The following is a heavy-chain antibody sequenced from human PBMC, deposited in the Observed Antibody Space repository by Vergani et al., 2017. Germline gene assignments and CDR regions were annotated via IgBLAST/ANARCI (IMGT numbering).Heavy chain of an antibody. D-gene: IGHD4-17*01. V-gene: IGHV3-48*04. CDR1: GFTFSGYS. CDR2: ISSTSNTM. J-gene: IGHJ5*02. Sequence: EAQLEESGGDLVQPGGSLRLFCAASGFTFSGYSMNWVRQAPGKGLEWIAHISSTSNTMLYADSVKGRFTISRENARNSLYLQMNSLRADDTAMYYCARDTGTSKRFDPWGQGTLVTVSS. CDR3: ARDTGTSKRFDP.